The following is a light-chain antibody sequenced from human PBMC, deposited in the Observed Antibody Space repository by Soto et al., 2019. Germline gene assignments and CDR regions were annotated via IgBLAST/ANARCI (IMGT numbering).Light chain of an antibody. J-gene: IGKJ5*01. CDR3: QQCGSSPWT. V-gene: IGKV3-15*01. CDR1: QTIYSN. Sequence: IVMTQSPATLSVSPGERATLSCRAGQTIYSNVAWYQQRPGQAPRLLIYRASTRATGVPARFSGSVSGTDFTLTISRLEPEDGAVYYGQQCGSSPWTFGQGTRLEIK. CDR2: RAS.